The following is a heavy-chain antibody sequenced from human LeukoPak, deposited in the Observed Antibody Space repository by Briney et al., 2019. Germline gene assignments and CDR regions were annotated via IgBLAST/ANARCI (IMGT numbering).Heavy chain of an antibody. D-gene: IGHD1-26*01. CDR1: GFTFSRYG. CDR3: AKSSGGYLFDY. CDR2: IWSDGSKK. V-gene: IGHV3-33*06. Sequence: AGGSLRLSCAASGFTFSRYGMHWVRQAPGKGLEWVAVIWSDGSKKYYADSVMGRFTISRDNSKNTLYLQMNSLRAEDTAVYYYAKSSGGYLFDYWGQGTLVTVSS. J-gene: IGHJ4*02.